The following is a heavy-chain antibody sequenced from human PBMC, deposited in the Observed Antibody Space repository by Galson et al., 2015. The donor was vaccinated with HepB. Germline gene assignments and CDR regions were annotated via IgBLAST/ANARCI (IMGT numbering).Heavy chain of an antibody. CDR3: AREGQLEP. CDR2: ISGYSGDT. V-gene: IGHV1-18*01. CDR1: GYTFSSYG. Sequence: SVKVSCKASGYTFSSYGFSWVRQAPGQGLEWMGWISGYSGDTNYAQKLQGRVTMTRDISTSTAYMELRSLRSYDTAVYYCAREGQLEPWGQGTLVTVSS. D-gene: IGHD1-1*01. J-gene: IGHJ5*02.